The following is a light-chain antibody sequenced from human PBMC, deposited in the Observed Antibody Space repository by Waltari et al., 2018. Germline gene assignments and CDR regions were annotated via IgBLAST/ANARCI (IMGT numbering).Light chain of an antibody. J-gene: IGKJ1*01. CDR3: QNHERLPAT. Sequence: IVLTQSPGPLSLSTGDRAPLSCRASQSVSRYLAWYQQRPGQAPRLLIYAASTRATGIPDRFSGSGYGTDFTLTISRLEPEDFAVYYCQNHERLPATFGQGTKVEIK. CDR2: AAS. V-gene: IGKV3-20*01. CDR1: QSVSRY.